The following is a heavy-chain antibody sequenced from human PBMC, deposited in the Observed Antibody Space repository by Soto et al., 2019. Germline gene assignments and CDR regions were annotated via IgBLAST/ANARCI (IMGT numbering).Heavy chain of an antibody. CDR2: IYYSGST. CDR1: GGSISSSSYY. J-gene: IGHJ6*02. V-gene: IGHV4-39*01. CDR3: ARLSGYDYDREDYYGMDV. Sequence: SKTLSLTCTVSGGSISSSSYYWGWIRQPPGKGLEWIGSIYYSGSTYYNPSLKSRVTISVDTSKNQFSLKLSSVTAADTAVYYCARLSGYDYDREDYYGMDVWGQGTTVTVSS. D-gene: IGHD5-12*01.